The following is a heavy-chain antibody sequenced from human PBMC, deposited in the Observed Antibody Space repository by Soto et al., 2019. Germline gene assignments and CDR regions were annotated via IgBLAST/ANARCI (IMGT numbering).Heavy chain of an antibody. V-gene: IGHV5-10-1*01. D-gene: IGHD6-13*01. Sequence: GESLKISCKGSGYSFINYWISWVRQMPGKGLEWMGRIDPSGSYTYYSPSFQGHVTIAADKSINTAYLQWSGLQASDTAMYYCARHSTNWYFDVWGRGTLVTVSS. CDR3: ARHSTNWYFDV. CDR1: GYSFINYW. J-gene: IGHJ2*01. CDR2: IDPSGSYT.